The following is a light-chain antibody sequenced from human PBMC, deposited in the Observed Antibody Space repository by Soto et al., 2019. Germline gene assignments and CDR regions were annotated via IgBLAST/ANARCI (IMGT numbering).Light chain of an antibody. CDR1: SSDVGGYNY. CDR2: DVS. CDR3: SSSTSSSTLEV. Sequence: QSALTQPASVSGSPGQSIIISCTGTSSDVGGYNYVSWYQQHPGKAPKLMIYDVSNRPSGVSNRFSGSKSGNTASLTISGLHAEDEADYYCSSSTSSSTLEVFGGGTKLTVL. V-gene: IGLV2-14*01. J-gene: IGLJ3*02.